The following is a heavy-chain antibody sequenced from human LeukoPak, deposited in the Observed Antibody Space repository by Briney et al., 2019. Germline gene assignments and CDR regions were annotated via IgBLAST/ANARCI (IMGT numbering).Heavy chain of an antibody. CDR1: GYSISSGYY. D-gene: IGHD3-10*01. CDR3: ARAPKRLLWFGELNNWFDP. CDR2: INHSGST. J-gene: IGHJ5*02. V-gene: IGHV4-38-2*01. Sequence: SETLSLTCAVSGYSISSGYYWGWIRQPPGKGLEWIGEINHSGSTNYNPSLKSRVTISVDTSKNQFSLKLSSVTAADTAVYYCARAPKRLLWFGELNNWFDPWGQGTLVTVSS.